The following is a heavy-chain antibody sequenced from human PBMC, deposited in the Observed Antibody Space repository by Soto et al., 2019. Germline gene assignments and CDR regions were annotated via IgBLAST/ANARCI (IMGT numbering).Heavy chain of an antibody. Sequence: ASVKVSCKASGYTFTSYYMHWVRQAPGQGLEWMGIINPSGGSTSYAQKFQGRVTMTRDTSTSTVYMELSSLRSEDTAVYYCARDPPYYYDSSGYYYGMDVWGQGTTVTV. V-gene: IGHV1-46*01. D-gene: IGHD3-22*01. CDR2: INPSGGST. J-gene: IGHJ6*02. CDR3: ARDPPYYYDSSGYYYGMDV. CDR1: GYTFTSYY.